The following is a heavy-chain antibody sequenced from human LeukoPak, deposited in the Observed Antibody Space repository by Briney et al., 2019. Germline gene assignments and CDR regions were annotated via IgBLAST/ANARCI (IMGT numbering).Heavy chain of an antibody. CDR3: ARGYYDFWSGYLPFDY. CDR1: GGSISSGGYY. CDR2: IYYSGST. V-gene: IGHV4-31*03. J-gene: IGHJ4*02. D-gene: IGHD3-3*01. Sequence: SQTLSLTCTVSGGSISSGGYYWSWIRQHPGKGQEWIGYIYYSGSTYYNPSLKSRVTISVDTSKNQFSLKLSSVAAADTAVYYCARGYYDFWSGYLPFDYWGQRTLVTVSS.